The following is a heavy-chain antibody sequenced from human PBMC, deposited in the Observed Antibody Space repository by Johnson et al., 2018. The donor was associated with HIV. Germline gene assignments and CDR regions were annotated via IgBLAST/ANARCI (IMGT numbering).Heavy chain of an antibody. CDR1: GFSFDDYD. CDR3: ARGGVGDVFDI. D-gene: IGHD1-26*01. CDR2: IYSGGST. V-gene: IGHV3-20*04. J-gene: IGHJ3*02. Sequence: VQLVESGGGVVRPGGSLRLSCAASGFSFDDYDMSWVRQAPGKGLEWVSVIYSGGSTYYADSVKGRFTISRDNAKNSLYLQMNSLRAEDTAVYYCARGGVGDVFDIWGQGTMVTVSS.